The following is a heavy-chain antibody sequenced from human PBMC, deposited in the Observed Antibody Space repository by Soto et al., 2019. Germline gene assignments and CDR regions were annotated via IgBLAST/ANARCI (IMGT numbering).Heavy chain of an antibody. CDR1: GGSISSGGYS. D-gene: IGHD4-17*01. Sequence: TLSLTCAVSGGSISSGGYSWSWIRQPPGKGLEWIGYIYHSGSTYYNPSLKSRVTISVDRSKNQFSLKLSSVTAADTAVYYCARGSTGQGFDYWGQGTLVTAPQ. V-gene: IGHV4-30-2*01. CDR2: IYHSGST. J-gene: IGHJ4*02. CDR3: ARGSTGQGFDY.